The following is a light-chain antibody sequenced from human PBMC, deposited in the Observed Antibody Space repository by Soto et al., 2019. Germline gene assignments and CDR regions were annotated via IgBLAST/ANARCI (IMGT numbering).Light chain of an antibody. J-gene: IGKJ5*01. CDR2: AAS. Sequence: ETVLTQSPGSLSLSPGERVTLSFRASERVSGGSLAWYQQRLGQAPRLLIYAASSRAAGVPDRFRGSGSGTDFSLTISRLEPEDFAVYYCQQYGDSLITFGQGTRLEIK. V-gene: IGKV3-20*01. CDR1: ERVSGGS. CDR3: QQYGDSLIT.